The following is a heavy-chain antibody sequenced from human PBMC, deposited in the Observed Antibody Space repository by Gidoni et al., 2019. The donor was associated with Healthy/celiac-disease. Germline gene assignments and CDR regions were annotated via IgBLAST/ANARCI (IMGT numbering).Heavy chain of an antibody. CDR2: INHSGST. Sequence: QVQLQQWGAGLLKPSETLSLTCAVYGGSFSGYYWSWIRQPPGKGLEWIVEINHSGSTNYNPSLKSRVTISVDTSKNQFSLKLSSVTAADTAVYYCARTRITMVRGVIAARISFFRDGMDVWGQGTTVTVSS. V-gene: IGHV4-34*01. CDR3: ARTRITMVRGVIAARISFFRDGMDV. D-gene: IGHD3-10*01. J-gene: IGHJ6*02. CDR1: GGSFSGYY.